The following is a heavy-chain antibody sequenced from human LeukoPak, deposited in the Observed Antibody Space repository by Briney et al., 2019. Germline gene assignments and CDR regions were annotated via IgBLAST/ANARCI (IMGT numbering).Heavy chain of an antibody. CDR2: MYYGGST. CDR1: GGSISSGGYY. V-gene: IGHV4-31*03. CDR3: ARVLSAYCGGDCYDDAFDI. J-gene: IGHJ3*02. D-gene: IGHD2-21*02. Sequence: PSETLSLTCTVSGGSISSGGYYWSWIRQHPGKGLEWIGYMYYGGSTYYNPSLKSRVTISVDTSKNQFSLKLSSVTAADTAVYYCARVLSAYCGGDCYDDAFDIWGQGTMVTVSS.